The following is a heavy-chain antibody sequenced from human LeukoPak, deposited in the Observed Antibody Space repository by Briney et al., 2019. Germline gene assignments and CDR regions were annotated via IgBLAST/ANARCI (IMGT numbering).Heavy chain of an antibody. V-gene: IGHV3-23*01. CDR1: GFSFNYA. CDR3: AKNIRQLGNYYYYMDV. CDR2: ISGSGGNT. J-gene: IGHJ6*03. Sequence: PGGSLRLSCAASGFSFNYAMTWVRQAPGKGLEWVSAISGSGGNTFSADSVKGRFTISRDNSNNTLFLQMNSLRAEDTAVYYCAKNIRQLGNYYYYMDVWGTGTTVTVSS. D-gene: IGHD7-27*01.